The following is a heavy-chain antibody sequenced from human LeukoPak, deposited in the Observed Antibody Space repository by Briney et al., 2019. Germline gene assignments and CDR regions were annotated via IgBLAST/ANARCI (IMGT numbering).Heavy chain of an antibody. V-gene: IGHV4-59*11. CDR3: ARDIGLPTDY. Sequence: SETLSPTCTVSGGSISSHYWSWIRQPPGKGLEWIGYIYYSGSTNYNPSLKSRVTISVDTSKNQFSLKLSSVTAADTAVYYCARDIGLPTDYWGQGTLVTVSS. D-gene: IGHD3-10*01. J-gene: IGHJ4*02. CDR2: IYYSGST. CDR1: GGSISSHY.